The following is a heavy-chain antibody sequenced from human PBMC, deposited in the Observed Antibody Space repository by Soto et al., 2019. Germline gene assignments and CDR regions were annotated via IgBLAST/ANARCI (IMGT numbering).Heavy chain of an antibody. D-gene: IGHD1-26*01. Sequence: GGSLRLSCAASGFTFSSYAMHWVRQAPGKGLEWVAVISYDGSNKYYADSVKGRFTISRDNSKNTLYLQMNSLRAEDTAVYYCARDGLVGATPPGGYFDYWGQGTLVTVS. J-gene: IGHJ4*02. V-gene: IGHV3-30-3*01. CDR3: ARDGLVGATPPGGYFDY. CDR2: ISYDGSNK. CDR1: GFTFSSYA.